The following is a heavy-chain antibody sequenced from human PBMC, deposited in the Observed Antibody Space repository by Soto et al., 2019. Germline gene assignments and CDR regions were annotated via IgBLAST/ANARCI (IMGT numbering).Heavy chain of an antibody. D-gene: IGHD1-26*01. CDR1: ESTVSRYW. CDR2: INQDGSEK. Sequence: GGSLRLSCAIFESTVSRYWMNWVRQAPGKGLEWVAHINQDGSEKYYVDSVKGRFTISRDNAKKSLYLQMNSLRPADTAMYYCSGGVGDAFWGQGTLVTVSS. V-gene: IGHV3-7*04. J-gene: IGHJ4*02. CDR3: SGGVGDAF.